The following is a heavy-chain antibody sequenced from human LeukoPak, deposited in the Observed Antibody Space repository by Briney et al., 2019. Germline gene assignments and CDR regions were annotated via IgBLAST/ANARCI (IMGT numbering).Heavy chain of an antibody. D-gene: IGHD5-18*01. CDR3: ARDLTSYGYGYFDL. J-gene: IGHJ2*01. V-gene: IGHV1-2*02. CDR1: GYTFTGYY. Sequence: ASVKVSCKAPGYTFTGYYMHWVRQAPGQGLEWMGWINPNSGGTNYAQKFQGRVTMTRDTSISTAYIELSRLRSDDTAVYYCARDLTSYGYGYFDLWGRGTLVTVSS. CDR2: INPNSGGT.